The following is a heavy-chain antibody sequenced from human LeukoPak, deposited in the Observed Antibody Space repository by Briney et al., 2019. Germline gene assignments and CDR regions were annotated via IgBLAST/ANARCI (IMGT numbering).Heavy chain of an antibody. CDR3: VAHEWATGDH. J-gene: IGHJ4*02. CDR2: ITWDSAST. V-gene: IGHV3-43*01. D-gene: IGHD1-26*01. Sequence: PGGSLRLSCAVSGFTFDDYTMHWVRQAPGKGLEWVSLITWDSASTYYADSVKGRFTISRDNSKNFLYLQMNSLRTEDTALYYCVAHEWATGDHWGQGTLVTVSS. CDR1: GFTFDDYT.